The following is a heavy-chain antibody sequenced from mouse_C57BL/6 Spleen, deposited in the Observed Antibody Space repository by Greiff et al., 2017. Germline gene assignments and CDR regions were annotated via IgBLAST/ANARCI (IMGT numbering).Heavy chain of an antibody. Sequence: SGPELVKPGASVKISCKASGYAFSSSWMNWVKQRPGKGLEWIGRIYPGDGDTNYNGKFKGKATLTADKSSSTAYMQLSSLTSEDSAVYFCAREGQVGGYHFDYWGQGTTLTVSS. CDR1: GYAFSSSW. D-gene: IGHD2-2*01. V-gene: IGHV1-82*01. CDR3: AREGQVGGYHFDY. CDR2: IYPGDGDT. J-gene: IGHJ2*01.